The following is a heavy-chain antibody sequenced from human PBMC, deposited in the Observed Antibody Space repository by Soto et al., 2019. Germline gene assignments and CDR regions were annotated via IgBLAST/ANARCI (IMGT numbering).Heavy chain of an antibody. V-gene: IGHV4-34*01. CDR1: GGYFSGYY. CDR3: ARGWLGYCSGGSCYLPYYYYYYGMDV. D-gene: IGHD2-15*01. CDR2: INHSGST. Sequence: SETLSLTCAVYGGYFSGYYWSWIRQPPGKGLEWIGEINHSGSTNYNPSLKSRVTISVDTSKNQFSLKLSSVTAADTAVYYCARGWLGYCSGGSCYLPYYYYYYGMDVWGQGTTVTVSS. J-gene: IGHJ6*02.